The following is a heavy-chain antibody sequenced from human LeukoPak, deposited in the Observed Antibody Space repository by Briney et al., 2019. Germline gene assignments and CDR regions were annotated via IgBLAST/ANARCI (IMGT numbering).Heavy chain of an antibody. V-gene: IGHV3-23*01. CDR3: AKDPTYGSSSNYFDY. CDR2: ISGSGGDT. J-gene: IGHJ4*02. D-gene: IGHD3-10*01. CDR1: GFTFNIYA. Sequence: GGSLRLSCAASGFTFNIYAMNWVRQAPGKGLEWVSTISGSGGDTYYADSVKGPFTISRDNSKNTLYLQMNTLRAEDTAVYYCAKDPTYGSSSNYFDYWGQGTLVTVSS.